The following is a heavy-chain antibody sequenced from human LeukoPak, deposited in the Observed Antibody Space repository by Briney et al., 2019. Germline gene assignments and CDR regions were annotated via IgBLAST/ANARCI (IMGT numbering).Heavy chain of an antibody. CDR1: GFTFSSYG. CDR3: VRLYKIEGADL. V-gene: IGHV3-33*03. D-gene: IGHD1-14*01. CDR2: IWYDGSNK. Sequence: PGGSLRLSCAASGFTFSSYGMHWVRQAPGKGLEWVAVIWYDGSNKYYADSVKGRFTISRDNAKNTLYLQMNSLRAEDTAVYYCVRLYKIEGADLWGRGTLVTVSS. J-gene: IGHJ2*01.